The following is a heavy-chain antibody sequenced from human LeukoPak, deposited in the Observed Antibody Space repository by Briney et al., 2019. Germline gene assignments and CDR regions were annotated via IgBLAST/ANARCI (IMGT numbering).Heavy chain of an antibody. J-gene: IGHJ6*02. V-gene: IGHV3-11*01. CDR1: GFTFSDYY. CDR3: AGYCSSTSCYNRRPYYYYGMDV. CDR2: ISSSGSTI. Sequence: GGSLRLSCAASGFTFSDYYMSWIRQAPGKGLEWVSYISSSGSTIYYADSVKGRFTISRDNAKNSLYLQMNSLRAEDTAVYYCAGYCSSTSCYNRRPYYYYGMDVWGQGTTVTVSS. D-gene: IGHD2-2*02.